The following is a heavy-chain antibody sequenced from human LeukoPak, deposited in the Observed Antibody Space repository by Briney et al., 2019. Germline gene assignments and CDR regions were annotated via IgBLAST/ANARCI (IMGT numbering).Heavy chain of an antibody. Sequence: GGSLRLSCAASGFTLSSFAMSWVRQAPGKGLEWVSAIVGSGASTYCADSVKGRFTISRDNSKNTLHLQMNSLGAEDTAIYHCAKVRVVGDYNWFFDLWGRGTLVTVSS. D-gene: IGHD4-17*01. V-gene: IGHV3-23*01. CDR2: IVGSGAST. J-gene: IGHJ2*01. CDR3: AKVRVVGDYNWFFDL. CDR1: GFTLSSFA.